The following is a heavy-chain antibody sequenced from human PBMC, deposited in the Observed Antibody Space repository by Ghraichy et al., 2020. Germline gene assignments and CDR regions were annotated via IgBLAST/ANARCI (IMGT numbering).Heavy chain of an antibody. Sequence: ASVKVSCKVSGYTLTELSMHWVRQAPGKGLEWMGGFDPEDVETIYAQKFQGRVTMTEDTSTDTAYMELSSLRSEDTAVYYCATWVTRILGFDPWGQGTLVTVSS. V-gene: IGHV1-24*01. CDR2: FDPEDVET. D-gene: IGHD2-21*02. CDR1: GYTLTELS. CDR3: ATWVTRILGFDP. J-gene: IGHJ5*02.